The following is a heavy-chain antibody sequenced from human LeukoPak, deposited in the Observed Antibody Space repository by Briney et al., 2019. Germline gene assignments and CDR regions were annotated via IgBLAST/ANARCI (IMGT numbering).Heavy chain of an antibody. D-gene: IGHD3-22*01. CDR1: GFTFDDYA. J-gene: IGHJ4*02. CDR3: ARFDSSGYYRSYYFDY. Sequence: PGGSLRLSCAASGFTFDDYAMHWVRQAPGKGLEWVSVIYSGGSRYYADSVKGRFTISRDNSKNTLYLQMNSLRAEDTAVYYCARFDSSGYYRSYYFDYWGQGTLVTVSS. CDR2: IYSGGSR. V-gene: IGHV3-66*01.